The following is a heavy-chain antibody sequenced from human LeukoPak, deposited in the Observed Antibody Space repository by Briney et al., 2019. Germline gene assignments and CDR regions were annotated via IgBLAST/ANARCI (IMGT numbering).Heavy chain of an antibody. CDR3: AKIDAY. Sequence: GGSLRLSCAASVCTFSRNWMHWVRQAPGKGLVWVSRINSDGSITNYADSVKGRFTISRDNAKNTLYLQMSSLRAEDTAVYYCAKIDAYWGQGTLVTVSS. J-gene: IGHJ4*02. CDR2: INSDGSIT. CDR1: VCTFSRNW. V-gene: IGHV3-74*01.